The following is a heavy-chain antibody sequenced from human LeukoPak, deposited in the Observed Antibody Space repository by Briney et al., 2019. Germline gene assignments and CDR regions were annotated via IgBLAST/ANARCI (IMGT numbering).Heavy chain of an antibody. CDR2: IYYSGST. V-gene: IGHV4-59*01. CDR1: GGSISSYY. CDR3: ARVPTVSGWSYWYFDL. D-gene: IGHD6-19*01. J-gene: IGHJ2*01. Sequence: SETLSLTRTVSGGSISSYYWSWIRQPPGKGLEWIGYIYYSGSTNYDPSLKSRVTISVDTSKNQFSLKLSSVTAADTAVYYCARVPTVSGWSYWYFDLWGRGTLVTVSS.